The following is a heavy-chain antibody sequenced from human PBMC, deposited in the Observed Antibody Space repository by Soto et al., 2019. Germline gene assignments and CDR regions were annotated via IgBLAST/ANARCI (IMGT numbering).Heavy chain of an antibody. CDR3: ARTITMVRGSQMYYYYGMDV. Sequence: SETLSLTCTVSGGSISSGGYYWSWIRQHPGKGLEWIGYIYYSGSTYYNPSLKSRVTISVDTSKNQFSLKLSSVTAADTAVYYCARTITMVRGSQMYYYYGMDVWGQGTTVTVSS. CDR2: IYYSGST. V-gene: IGHV4-31*03. J-gene: IGHJ6*02. CDR1: GGSISSGGYY. D-gene: IGHD3-10*01.